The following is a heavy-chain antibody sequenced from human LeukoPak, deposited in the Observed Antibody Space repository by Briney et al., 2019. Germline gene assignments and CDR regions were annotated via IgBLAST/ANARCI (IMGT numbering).Heavy chain of an antibody. J-gene: IGHJ2*01. CDR2: INHSGST. V-gene: IGHV4-34*01. CDR1: GGSFRDYH. Sequence: PSETLSLTCAVYGGSFRDYHWNWIRQPPGKGLEWIGEINHSGSTNYNPSLKSRVTMSVDTSKSQFSLKLSSVTATDTAVYYCARMTTVVNWYFALWGRGTLVTVSS. CDR3: ARMTTVVNWYFAL. D-gene: IGHD4-23*01.